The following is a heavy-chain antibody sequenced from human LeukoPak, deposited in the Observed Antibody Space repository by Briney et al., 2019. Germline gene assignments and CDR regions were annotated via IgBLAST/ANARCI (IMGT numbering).Heavy chain of an antibody. Sequence: PGRSLRLSCAASGFTFSSYAMHWVRQAPGKGLEWVAVISYDGSNKYYADSVKGRFTISRDNSKNTLYLQMNSLRAEGTAVYYCARELPLRYFDWLLYYYYGMDVWGKGTTVTVSS. D-gene: IGHD3-9*01. V-gene: IGHV3-30*04. CDR1: GFTFSSYA. CDR3: ARELPLRYFDWLLYYYYGMDV. J-gene: IGHJ6*04. CDR2: ISYDGSNK.